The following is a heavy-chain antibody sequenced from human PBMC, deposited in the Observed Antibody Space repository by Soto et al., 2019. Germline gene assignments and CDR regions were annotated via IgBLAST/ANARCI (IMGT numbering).Heavy chain of an antibody. D-gene: IGHD3-10*01. CDR1: GGSISSYY. V-gene: IGHV4-59*01. Sequence: SETLSLTCTVPGGSISSYYWSWIRQPPGKGLEWIGYIYYSGSTNYNPSLKSRVTISVDTSKNQFSLKLSSVTAADTAVYYCARYGSGSSVWFDPWGQGTLVTVSS. CDR2: IYYSGST. CDR3: ARYGSGSSVWFDP. J-gene: IGHJ5*02.